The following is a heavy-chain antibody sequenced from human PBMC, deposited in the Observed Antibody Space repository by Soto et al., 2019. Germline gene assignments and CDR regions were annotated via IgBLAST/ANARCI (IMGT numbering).Heavy chain of an antibody. CDR3: ARVRYDYGDYEDYYYYGMDV. Sequence: SVKVSCKASGGTFSSYAISWVRQAPGQGLERLGGIIPIFGTANYAQKFQGRVTITADESTSTAYMELSSLRSEDTAVYYCARVRYDYGDYEDYYYYGMDVWGQGTTVTVSS. CDR2: IIPIFGTA. D-gene: IGHD4-17*01. V-gene: IGHV1-69*13. CDR1: GGTFSSYA. J-gene: IGHJ6*02.